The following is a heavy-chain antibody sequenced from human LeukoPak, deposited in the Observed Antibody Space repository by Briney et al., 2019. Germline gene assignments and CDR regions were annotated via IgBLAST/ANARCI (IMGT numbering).Heavy chain of an antibody. J-gene: IGHJ4*02. Sequence: GGSLRPSCAASGFTISGFWMSWVRQAPTKGLEWVANIKYDGSDKRYVDSVKGRFTVSGDNANNSLYLQLNSLRAEDTAVYYCVRGGGSFDSWGQGTLVTVSS. CDR1: GFTISGFW. CDR3: VRGGGSFDS. D-gene: IGHD3-16*01. CDR2: IKYDGSDK. V-gene: IGHV3-7*04.